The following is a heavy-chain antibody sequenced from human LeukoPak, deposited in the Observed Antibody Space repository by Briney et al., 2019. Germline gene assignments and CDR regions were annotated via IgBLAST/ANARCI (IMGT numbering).Heavy chain of an antibody. CDR1: GGSISTYY. V-gene: IGHV4-59*01. D-gene: IGHD3-10*01. Sequence: SETLPLTCTVSGGSISTYYWGWIRQPPGEGLEWIGYVSSNEGTNYDPSLKSRVTILVDTSKNQFSLKLSSVTAADTAVYYCARVRSYYGSVTGKSYYFDYWGQGTLVTVSS. J-gene: IGHJ4*02. CDR2: VSSNEGT. CDR3: ARVRSYYGSVTGKSYYFDY.